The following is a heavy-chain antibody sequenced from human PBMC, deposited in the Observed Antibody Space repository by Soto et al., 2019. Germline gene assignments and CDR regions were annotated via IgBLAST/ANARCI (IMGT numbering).Heavy chain of an antibody. J-gene: IGHJ6*02. D-gene: IGHD3-22*01. Sequence: SQTLSLPCAVFDGYSSGYYWTRIRKTQETGLEWIGYTYYSGITYSTPSLKSRVTISLDTSKNQFSLKLSSVTAADTAVYYCARHNSDSSGYYHYYYGLDIWGQGTTVTVSS. CDR3: ARHNSDSSGYYHYYYGLDI. V-gene: IGHV4-34*09. CDR1: DGYSSGYY. CDR2: TYYSGIT.